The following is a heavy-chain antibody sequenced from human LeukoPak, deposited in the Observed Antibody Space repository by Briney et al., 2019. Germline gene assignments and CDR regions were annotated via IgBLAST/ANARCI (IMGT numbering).Heavy chain of an antibody. Sequence: PGGSLRLSCAASGFTFSSYSMTWVRQAPGKGLEWVSSISASGVMTYYADSVKGRFTVSRDNAKNSLYLQMNSLRAEDTAVYYCARSPRLYFDYWGQGTLVTVSS. V-gene: IGHV3-21*01. D-gene: IGHD2-21*01. CDR3: ARSPRLYFDY. J-gene: IGHJ4*02. CDR2: ISASGVMT. CDR1: GFTFSSYS.